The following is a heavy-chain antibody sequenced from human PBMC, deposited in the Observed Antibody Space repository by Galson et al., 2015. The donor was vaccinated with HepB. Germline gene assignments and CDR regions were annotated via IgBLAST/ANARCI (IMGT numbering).Heavy chain of an antibody. CDR2: ISGNAGTT. Sequence: SLSLSCAASGFMFPNYAMTWVRQTPGKGLEWVSSISGNAGTTYYADSVKGRFTISGDNSKAILFLQMNSLKVEDTAVYYCAKDPSDSTSWYYFDAWGQGTLVPVSS. CDR1: GFMFPNYA. D-gene: IGHD6-13*01. CDR3: AKDPSDSTSWYYFDA. J-gene: IGHJ4*02. V-gene: IGHV3-23*01.